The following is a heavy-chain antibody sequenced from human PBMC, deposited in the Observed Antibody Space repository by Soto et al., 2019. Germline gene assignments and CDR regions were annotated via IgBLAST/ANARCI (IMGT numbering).Heavy chain of an antibody. Sequence: SETLSLTCTVSGGSISSGDYYWSWIRQPPGKGLEWIGYIYYSGSTYYNPSLKSRVTISVDTSKNQFSPKLSSVTAADTAVYYCARDLMVRGVIWGYYYGMDVWGQGTTVTVSS. CDR1: GGSISSGDYY. D-gene: IGHD3-10*01. J-gene: IGHJ6*02. CDR3: ARDLMVRGVIWGYYYGMDV. V-gene: IGHV4-30-4*01. CDR2: IYYSGST.